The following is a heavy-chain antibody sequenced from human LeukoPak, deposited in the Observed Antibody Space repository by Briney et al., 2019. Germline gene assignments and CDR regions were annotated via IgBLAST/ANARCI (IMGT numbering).Heavy chain of an antibody. J-gene: IGHJ4*02. CDR3: TSLALGYCSGGSCSDFDY. Sequence: PGGSLRLSCAASGFTFSGSAMHWVRQASGKGLEWVGCIRSKANSYATAYAASVKGRFTISRDDSKNTAYLQMNSLKTEDTAVYYCTSLALGYCSGGSCSDFDYWGQGTLVTVSS. CDR2: IRSKANSYAT. CDR1: GFTFSGSA. D-gene: IGHD2-15*01. V-gene: IGHV3-73*01.